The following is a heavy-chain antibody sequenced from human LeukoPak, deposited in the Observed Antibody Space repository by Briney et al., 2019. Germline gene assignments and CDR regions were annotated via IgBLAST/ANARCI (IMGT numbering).Heavy chain of an antibody. CDR2: INPNSGGT. D-gene: IGHD5-18*01. V-gene: IGHV1-2*02. CDR1: GYTFTCYY. Sequence: ASVQVSCKASGYTFTCYYMHWVRQAPGQGLEWMGWINPNSGGTNYAQKLQGRVTTTRDPSISTAYMELSRLRSDDTPVYYCGRDSTAIRFDYWGQGTLVTVSP. CDR3: GRDSTAIRFDY. J-gene: IGHJ4*02.